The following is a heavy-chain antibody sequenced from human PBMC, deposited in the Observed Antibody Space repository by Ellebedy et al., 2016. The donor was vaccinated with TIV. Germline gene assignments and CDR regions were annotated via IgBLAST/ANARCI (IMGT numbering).Heavy chain of an antibody. CDR1: GFIFSGYW. D-gene: IGHD2-8*02. Sequence: PGGSLRLSCAASGFIFSGYWMHWVRQATGKGLVWVSRINSDGSDTAYADSVRGRFTISRDNAKNTLYLQMNSLRAEDTAVYYCAAVQYWEAVFDMWGQGTMVTVSS. CDR3: AAVQYWEAVFDM. J-gene: IGHJ3*02. V-gene: IGHV3-74*01. CDR2: INSDGSDT.